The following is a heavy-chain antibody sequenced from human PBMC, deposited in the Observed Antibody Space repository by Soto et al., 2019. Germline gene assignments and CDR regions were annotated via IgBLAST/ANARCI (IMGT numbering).Heavy chain of an antibody. CDR2: ISSSRSTI. D-gene: IGHD4-17*01. V-gene: IGHV3-48*01. J-gene: IGHJ3*02. CDR1: GFTFSSYS. Sequence: PGGSLRLSCAASGFTFSSYSMNWVRQAPGKGLEWVSYISSSRSTIYFADSVKGRFTISRDNAKNSVYLQMNSLRAEDTAVYYCARCDYGSNGGAFDIWGQGTMVTVSS. CDR3: ARCDYGSNGGAFDI.